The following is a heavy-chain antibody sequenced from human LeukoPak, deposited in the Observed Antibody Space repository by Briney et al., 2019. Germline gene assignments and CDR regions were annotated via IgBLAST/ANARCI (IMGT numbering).Heavy chain of an antibody. CDR1: GGSFSGYY. J-gene: IGHJ3*02. Sequence: SETLSLTCAVYGGSFSGYYWSWIRQPPGKGLEWIGEINHSGSTNYNPSLKGRVTISVDTSKNQFSLKLSSVTAADTAVYYCARSSLYYYDSSGYYYDAFDIWGQGTMVTVSS. D-gene: IGHD3-22*01. CDR3: ARSSLYYYDSSGYYYDAFDI. V-gene: IGHV4-34*01. CDR2: INHSGST.